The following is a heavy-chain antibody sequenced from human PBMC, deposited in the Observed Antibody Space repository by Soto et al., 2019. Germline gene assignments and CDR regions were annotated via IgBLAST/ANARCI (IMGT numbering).Heavy chain of an antibody. CDR1: GGSFSGYY. D-gene: IGHD2-2*01. CDR3: ARNGKYQLPPYYYYYYMDV. CDR2: INHSGST. Sequence: ASETLSLTCAVYGGSFSGYYWSWIRQPPGKGLEWIGEINHSGSTNYNPSLKSRVTISVDTSKNQFSLKLSSVTAADTAVYYCARNGKYQLPPYYYYYYMDVWGKGTTVTVSS. J-gene: IGHJ6*03. V-gene: IGHV4-34*01.